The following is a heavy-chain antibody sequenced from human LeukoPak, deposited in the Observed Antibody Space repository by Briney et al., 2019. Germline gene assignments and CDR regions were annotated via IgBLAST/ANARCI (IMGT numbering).Heavy chain of an antibody. CDR3: ARVMKVRGVKGSNYYYMDV. V-gene: IGHV1-69*05. CDR2: IIPIFGTE. J-gene: IGHJ6*03. Sequence: SVKVSCKASGGTFSSYAIRWVRQAPAQGLEWMGGIIPIFGTENYAQKFQGRVTITTDESTSTAHMELSSLRSEDTAVYYCARVMKVRGVKGSNYYYMDVWGKGTTVTVSS. CDR1: GGTFSSYA. D-gene: IGHD3-10*01.